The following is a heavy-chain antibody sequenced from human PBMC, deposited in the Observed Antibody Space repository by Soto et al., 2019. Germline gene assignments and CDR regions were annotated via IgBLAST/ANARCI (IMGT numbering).Heavy chain of an antibody. V-gene: IGHV3-74*01. CDR1: GFTLSSYW. CDR3: AREYSSSRYFDY. Sequence: GGSLRLSCAASGFTLSSYWMHWVRQAPGKGLLWVSRINSDGSSTTYADSVKGRFTISRDNARNTLYLQMNSLRAEDTAVYYCAREYSSSRYFDYWGQGTLVTVSS. D-gene: IGHD6-13*01. CDR2: INSDGSST. J-gene: IGHJ4*02.